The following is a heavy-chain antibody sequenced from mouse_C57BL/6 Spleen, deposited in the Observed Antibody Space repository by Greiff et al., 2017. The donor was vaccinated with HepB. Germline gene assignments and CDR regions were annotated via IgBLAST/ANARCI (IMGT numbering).Heavy chain of an antibody. CDR1: GYTFTSYG. V-gene: IGHV1-81*01. D-gene: IGHD1-1*01. CDR3: AGYYGSSYDAMDY. J-gene: IGHJ4*01. Sequence: QVQLQQSGAELVRPGASVKLSCKASGYTFTSYGISWVKQRTGQGLEWIGEIYPRSGNTYYNEKFKGKATLTADKSSSTAYMELRSLTSEDSAVYFCAGYYGSSYDAMDYWGQGTSVTVSS. CDR2: IYPRSGNT.